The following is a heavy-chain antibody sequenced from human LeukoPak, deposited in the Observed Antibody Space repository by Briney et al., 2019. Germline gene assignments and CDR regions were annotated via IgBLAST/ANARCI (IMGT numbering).Heavy chain of an antibody. CDR1: GFTFSSYT. Sequence: GGSLRISCAASGFTFSSYTMNWVRQAPGKGLEWLSYISGSSSTIYYADSVKGRFTISRDNFKNTLYLQMSSLRTEDTAVYYCVKDRAVDYWGQGTLVTVSS. CDR2: ISGSSSTI. V-gene: IGHV3-48*01. CDR3: VKDRAVDY. D-gene: IGHD3-10*01. J-gene: IGHJ4*02.